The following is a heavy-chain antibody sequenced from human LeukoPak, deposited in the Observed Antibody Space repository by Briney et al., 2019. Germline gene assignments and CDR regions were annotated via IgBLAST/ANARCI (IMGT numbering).Heavy chain of an antibody. CDR1: GVTFGNYG. Sequence: PGGSLRLSCADSGVTFGNYGMQWVRQAPGKGLEWVALISYDESEKYYADSVKGRFTISRDNSKNTLYLQMNSLRAEDTAVYYCARDFFWGMDVWGQGTTVTVSS. CDR3: ARDFFWGMDV. D-gene: IGHD3-3*01. J-gene: IGHJ6*02. V-gene: IGHV3-30*03. CDR2: ISYDESEK.